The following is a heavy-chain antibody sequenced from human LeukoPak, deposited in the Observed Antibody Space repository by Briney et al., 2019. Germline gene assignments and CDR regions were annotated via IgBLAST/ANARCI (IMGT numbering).Heavy chain of an antibody. Sequence: NPSETLSLTCAVYGGSFSGYYWSWIRQPPGKGLEWIGEINHSGSTNYNPSLKSRVTISVDTSKNQFSLKLSSVTAADTAVYYCARGSLDGGHSNLTFDYWGQGTLVTVSS. CDR3: ARGSLDGGHSNLTFDY. CDR2: INHSGST. J-gene: IGHJ4*02. V-gene: IGHV4-34*01. D-gene: IGHD4-23*01. CDR1: GGSFSGYY.